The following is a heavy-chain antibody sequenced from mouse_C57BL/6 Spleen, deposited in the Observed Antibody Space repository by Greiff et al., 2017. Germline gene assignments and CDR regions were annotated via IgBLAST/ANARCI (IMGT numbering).Heavy chain of an antibody. V-gene: IGHV1-66*01. CDR3: ARDGYKGYFDV. CDR2: IYPGSGNT. J-gene: IGHJ1*03. Sequence: VQLQQSGPELVKPGASVKISCKASGYSFTSYYIHWVKQRPGQGLEWIGWIYPGSGNTKYNEKFKGKATLTADTSSSTAYMQLSSLTSEDSAVYYCARDGYKGYFDVWGTGTTVSVSS. CDR1: GYSFTSYY. D-gene: IGHD2-3*01.